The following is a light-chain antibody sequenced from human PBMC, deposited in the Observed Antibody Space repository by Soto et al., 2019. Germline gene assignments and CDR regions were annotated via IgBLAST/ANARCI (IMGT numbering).Light chain of an antibody. CDR3: QQYNNWPLT. CDR2: SAS. CDR1: QGVSTN. V-gene: IGKV3-15*01. Sequence: EIVVMQSPATLSVSPGESATLSCRASQGVSTNLAWYQQKPGQAPRLLIYSASTRATGIPARFSGSGSGTEFTLTISSLQSEDFAVYYCQQYNNWPLTFGGGTKVEIK. J-gene: IGKJ4*01.